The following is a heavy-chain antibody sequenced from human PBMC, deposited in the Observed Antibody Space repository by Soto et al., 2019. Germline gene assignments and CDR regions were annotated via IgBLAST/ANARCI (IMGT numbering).Heavy chain of an antibody. CDR1: GFTFNSYA. CDR2: ISGSGGYI. D-gene: IGHD6-19*01. Sequence: GGSLRLSCAASGFTFNSYAMSWVRQAPGKGLEWVSAISGSGGYIYYADSVKGRFTISKDNSNNTLYLQVNSLRAEDTALYYCARDLGGHSSGWYMGSHWGQGTLVTVSS. CDR3: ARDLGGHSSGWYMGSH. J-gene: IGHJ4*02. V-gene: IGHV3-23*01.